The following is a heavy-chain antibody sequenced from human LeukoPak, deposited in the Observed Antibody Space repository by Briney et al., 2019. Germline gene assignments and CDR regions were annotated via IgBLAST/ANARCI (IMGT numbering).Heavy chain of an antibody. D-gene: IGHD6-13*01. J-gene: IGHJ3*02. CDR1: GGSISSYY. Sequence: KPSETLPLTCTVSGGSISSYYWIWIRQPAGKGLEWIGRIYTSGNTKYNPSLKSRVTMSVDTSKNQFSLKLTSVTAADTAMHYCTRAWQQLAYGFDIWGQGTMVTVSS. CDR2: IYTSGNT. CDR3: TRAWQQLAYGFDI. V-gene: IGHV4-4*07.